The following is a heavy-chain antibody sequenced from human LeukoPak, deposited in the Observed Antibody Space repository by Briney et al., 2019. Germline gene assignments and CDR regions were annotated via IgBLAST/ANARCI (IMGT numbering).Heavy chain of an antibody. CDR2: ISGDGVKT. Sequence: PGRSLRLSCATSGFYFSHYAMSWVRQPPGKGLEWVSLISGDGVKTYYADSVKGRFTISRDNSRSTLYLQLNSLTAEDTAIYYCAKDLAATCTSTKCYSSAPSFDDWGQGILVTVSS. V-gene: IGHV3-23*01. CDR1: GFYFSHYA. J-gene: IGHJ4*02. D-gene: IGHD2-2*01. CDR3: AKDLAATCTSTKCYSSAPSFDD.